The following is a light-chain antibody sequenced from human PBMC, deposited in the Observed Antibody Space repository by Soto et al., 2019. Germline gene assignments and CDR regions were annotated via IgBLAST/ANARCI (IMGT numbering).Light chain of an antibody. Sequence: VLTQPASVSGSPGQSITISCTGTSSDVVGYNYVSWYQHHPGKAPKLIIYDVTNRPSGVSNPFSGSKSGNTASLTISGLQPEDEADYYCSSYTTSNTRQIVFGTGTKITVL. CDR1: SSDVVGYNY. V-gene: IGLV2-14*03. J-gene: IGLJ1*01. CDR3: SSYTTSNTRQIV. CDR2: DVT.